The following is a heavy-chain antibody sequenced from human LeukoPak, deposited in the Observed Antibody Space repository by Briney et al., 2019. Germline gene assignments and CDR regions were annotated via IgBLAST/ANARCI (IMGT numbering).Heavy chain of an antibody. V-gene: IGHV4-31*03. J-gene: IGHJ5*02. D-gene: IGHD3-10*01. CDR3: ATNYGSGSYYNGWCDP. CDR2: IYFSGST. Sequence: PSETQTLTCTVSGGSISSGGYYWRWIRQHPGKGLEWIEYIYFSGSTYYHPSLKSRVTISVDTSKNQFSLKLSSVTAADTAVYYCATNYGSGSYYNGWCDPWGEGTLVTVSS. CDR1: GGSISSGGYY.